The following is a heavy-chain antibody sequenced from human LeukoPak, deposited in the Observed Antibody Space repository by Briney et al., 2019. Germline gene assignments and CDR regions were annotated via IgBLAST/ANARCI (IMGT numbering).Heavy chain of an antibody. J-gene: IGHJ4*02. CDR1: GFTFSSYS. V-gene: IGHV3-21*01. D-gene: IGHD1-26*01. CDR2: ISSRSSYI. Sequence: PGGSLRLSCAASGFTFSSYSMNWVRQAPGKGLEWVSSISSRSSYIYYADSVKGRFTISRDNAKNSLYLQMNSLRAEDTAVYYCARYTSNVVGKRHYFDYWGQGTLVTVSS. CDR3: ARYTSNVVGKRHYFDY.